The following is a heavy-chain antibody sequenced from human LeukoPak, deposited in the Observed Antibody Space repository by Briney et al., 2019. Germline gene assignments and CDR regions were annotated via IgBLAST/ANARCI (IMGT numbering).Heavy chain of an antibody. CDR1: GGSISSSSYY. J-gene: IGHJ5*02. CDR3: ARSREQAAAGRWFDP. V-gene: IGHV4-39*07. D-gene: IGHD6-13*01. Sequence: SETLSLTCTVSGGSISSSSYYWGWIRQPPGKGLEWIGSIYYSGSTYYNPSLKSRVTISVDTSKNQFSLKLRSVTAADTAVYYCARSREQAAAGRWFDPWGQGTLVTVSP. CDR2: IYYSGST.